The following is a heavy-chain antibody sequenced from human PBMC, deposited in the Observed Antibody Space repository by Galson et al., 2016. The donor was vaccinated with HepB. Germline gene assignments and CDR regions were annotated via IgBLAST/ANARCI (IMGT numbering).Heavy chain of an antibody. CDR1: GDSISRGDYY. J-gene: IGHJ4*02. CDR2: IYYSGSS. D-gene: IGHD6-19*01. CDR3: ARIFPWLAAGEEDC. V-gene: IGHV4-30-4*01. Sequence: TLSLTCTVAGDSISRGDYYWNWIRQPPGKGLEWIGYIYYSGSSHYNPSLKSRVKISLDTSKKQFSLNLRSVTAADTAVYYCARIFPWLAAGEEDCWGQGILVTVSS.